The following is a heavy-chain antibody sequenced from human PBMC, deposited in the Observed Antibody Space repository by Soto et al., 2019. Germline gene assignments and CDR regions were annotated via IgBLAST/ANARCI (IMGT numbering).Heavy chain of an antibody. CDR1: GFTFSNSA. CDR2: ISGSGGST. CDR3: AKRGEKRFDY. V-gene: IGHV3-23*01. Sequence: SLRLSCAASGFTFSNSAMSWVRQAPGKGLEWVSAISGSGGSTYYADSVKGRFTISRDNSKNALYVQMNSLRAEDTAVYYCAKRGEKRFDYWGQGALVTVSS. D-gene: IGHD3-10*01. J-gene: IGHJ4*02.